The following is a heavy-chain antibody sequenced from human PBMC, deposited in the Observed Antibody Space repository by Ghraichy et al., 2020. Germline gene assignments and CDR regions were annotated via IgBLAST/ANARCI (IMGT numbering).Heavy chain of an antibody. Sequence: ESLNISCTVSGGSISSSSYYWGWIRQPPGKGLEWIGSISYSGSTYYNPSLKSRVTISVDTSKNQFSLKLSSVTAADTAVYYCASLLWAGAFAIWGQGTMVTLSS. CDR2: ISYSGST. V-gene: IGHV4-39*01. CDR1: GGSISSSSYY. CDR3: ASLLWAGAFAI. D-gene: IGHD3-10*01. J-gene: IGHJ3*02.